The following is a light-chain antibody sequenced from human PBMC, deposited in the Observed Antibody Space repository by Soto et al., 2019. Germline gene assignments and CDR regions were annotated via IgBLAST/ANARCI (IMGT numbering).Light chain of an antibody. Sequence: EIVLTQSPGTLSLSPGERATLSCRASQSVSNSYLAWYQQKPGQAPRLLIYGASSRATGIPDRFSGSGSGTDFTLTISRLELEDFAVYYCQQYGSSPPVTFGGGTKVEIK. J-gene: IGKJ4*01. V-gene: IGKV3-20*01. CDR1: QSVSNSY. CDR3: QQYGSSPPVT. CDR2: GAS.